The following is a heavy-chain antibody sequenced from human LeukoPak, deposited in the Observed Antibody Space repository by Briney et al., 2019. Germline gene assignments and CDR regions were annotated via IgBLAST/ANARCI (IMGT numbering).Heavy chain of an antibody. CDR2: ISYDGSNK. CDR3: ARGRGPTIFGVVTPPPGY. D-gene: IGHD3-3*01. V-gene: IGHV3-30-3*01. Sequence: QPGGSLRLSCAASGFTFSSYAMHWVRQAPGKGLEWVAVISYDGSNKYYADSVKGRFTISRDNSKNTLYLQMNSLRAEDTAVYYCARGRGPTIFGVVTPPPGYWGQGTLVTVSS. CDR1: GFTFSSYA. J-gene: IGHJ4*02.